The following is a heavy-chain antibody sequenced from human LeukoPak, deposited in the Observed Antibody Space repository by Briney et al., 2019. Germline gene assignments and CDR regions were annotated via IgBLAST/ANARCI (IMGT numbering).Heavy chain of an antibody. Sequence: GGSLRLSRAASGFTFSSYGMHWVRQAPGKGLEWVAVISYDGSNKYYADSVKGRFTISRDNSKNTLYLQMNSLRAEDTAVYYCAKDQEKRVGYYYYGMDVWGQGTTVTVSS. D-gene: IGHD1-26*01. V-gene: IGHV3-30*18. CDR3: AKDQEKRVGYYYYGMDV. J-gene: IGHJ6*02. CDR2: ISYDGSNK. CDR1: GFTFSSYG.